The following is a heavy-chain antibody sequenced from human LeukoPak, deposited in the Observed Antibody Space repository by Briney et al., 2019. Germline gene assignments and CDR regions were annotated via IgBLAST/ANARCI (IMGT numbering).Heavy chain of an antibody. D-gene: IGHD3-3*01. Sequence: SETLSLTCTVSGGSISSYYWSWIRQPAGKGLEWIGRIYTSGSTNYNPSLKSRVTMSVETSKNQFSLKLSSVTAADTAVYYCARDSSQNYDFWSGYFDYWGQGTLVTVSS. CDR3: ARDSSQNYDFWSGYFDY. V-gene: IGHV4-4*07. CDR2: IYTSGST. CDR1: GGSISSYY. J-gene: IGHJ4*02.